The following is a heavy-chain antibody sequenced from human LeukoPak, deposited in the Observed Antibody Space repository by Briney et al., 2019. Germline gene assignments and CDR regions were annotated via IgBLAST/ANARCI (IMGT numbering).Heavy chain of an antibody. CDR2: ISHSRSNI. J-gene: IGHJ4*02. CDR1: GFTFNSHT. V-gene: IGHV3-23*01. CDR3: AKDRVIATGIGEFDY. Sequence: GGSLRLSCAASGFTFNSHTINWVRQAPGKGLEWVSSISHSRSNIYYADSVRGRFTISRDSSRNTLYLHMNSLRAEDTAVYYCAKDRVIATGIGEFDYWGQGTLVTVSS. D-gene: IGHD6-13*01.